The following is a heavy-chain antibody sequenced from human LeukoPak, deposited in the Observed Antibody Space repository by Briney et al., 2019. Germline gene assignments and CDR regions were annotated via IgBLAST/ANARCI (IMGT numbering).Heavy chain of an antibody. CDR2: ISTGSSRI. V-gene: IGHV3-48*04. CDR3: AKGDLGQQWLISYYYYGMDV. CDR1: GFTFSSYS. J-gene: IGHJ6*02. Sequence: PGGSLRLSCAASGFTFSSYSMDWVRQAPGKGLEWVSYISTGSSRIYYADSVKGRFTISRDNAKNSLYLQMNSLRAEDTAVYYCAKGDLGQQWLISYYYYGMDVWGQGTTVTVSS. D-gene: IGHD6-19*01.